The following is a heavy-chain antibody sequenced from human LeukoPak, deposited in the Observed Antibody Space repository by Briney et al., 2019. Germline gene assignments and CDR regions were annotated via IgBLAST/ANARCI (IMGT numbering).Heavy chain of an antibody. J-gene: IGHJ4*02. V-gene: IGHV4-59*01. CDR2: VFYSGPT. D-gene: IGHD3-22*01. CDR3: ARGGYDSSGYYYVFSLDY. CDR1: GDSIDSYY. Sequence: SETLSLTCTVSGDSIDSYYWSWIRQPPGEGLQWIGYVFYSGPTNYDASLKSRVAISVDRSKNQFSLKLTSVSAADTAVYYCARGGYDSSGYYYVFSLDYWGQGTLVTVSP.